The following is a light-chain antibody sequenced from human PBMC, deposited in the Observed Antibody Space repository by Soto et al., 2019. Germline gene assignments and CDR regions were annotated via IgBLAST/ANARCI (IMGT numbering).Light chain of an antibody. V-gene: IGKV3-20*01. Sequence: EIVLTQSPGTLSLSPGERATLSCRASQSVRSGYFAWYQQKPGQAPRRLIVGASSRATGIPDRFSGGGSGTDVTLTISRLEPEDFALYYCHQYGNSPLTFGGGTTVEIK. J-gene: IGKJ4*01. CDR1: QSVRSGY. CDR3: HQYGNSPLT. CDR2: GAS.